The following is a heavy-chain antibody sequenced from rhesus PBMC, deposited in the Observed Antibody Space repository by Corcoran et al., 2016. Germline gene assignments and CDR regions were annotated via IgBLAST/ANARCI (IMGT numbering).Heavy chain of an antibody. J-gene: IGHJ1*01. D-gene: IGHD4-23*01. CDR2: ISGSSGST. V-gene: IGHV4-65*01. Sequence: QVQLQESGPGLVKPSETLSLTCAVSGGSVSSSNWWSWIRQPPGKVLEWIVYISGSSGSTFYNPSLKSRVTISTDTSKNQFSLKLSSVTAADTAVYYCARDRVGTVTTKGYFEFWGQGALVTVSS. CDR3: ARDRVGTVTTKGYFEF. CDR1: GGSVSSSNW.